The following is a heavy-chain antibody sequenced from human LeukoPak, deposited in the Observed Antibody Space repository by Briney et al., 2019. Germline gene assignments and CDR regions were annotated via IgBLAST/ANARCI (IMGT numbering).Heavy chain of an antibody. CDR1: GFTFSSYA. Sequence: GGSLRLSCATSGFTFSSYAMSWVRQAPGKGLEWASAMSSSDDGRYYAASVRGRFTISRDTSRSTLYLQMNSLRAEDAAVYYCAKAPVTSCRGAFCYPFDYWGQGTLVTVSS. V-gene: IGHV3-23*01. J-gene: IGHJ4*02. CDR3: AKAPVTSCRGAFCYPFDY. D-gene: IGHD2-15*01. CDR2: MSSSDDGR.